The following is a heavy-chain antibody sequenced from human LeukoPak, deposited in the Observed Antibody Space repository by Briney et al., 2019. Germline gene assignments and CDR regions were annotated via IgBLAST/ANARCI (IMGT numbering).Heavy chain of an antibody. CDR1: GFTFSSYD. D-gene: IGHD2-15*01. J-gene: IGHJ6*02. CDR3: ARSLGYSP. CDR2: ISSSGATV. V-gene: IGHV3-48*03. Sequence: GGSLRLSCAASGFTFSSYDMNWVRQAPGKELEWVSYISSSGATVYYADSVKGRFTISRDNAKNSLYLQINSLRAEDTAVYYCARSLGYSPWGQGTTVTVSS.